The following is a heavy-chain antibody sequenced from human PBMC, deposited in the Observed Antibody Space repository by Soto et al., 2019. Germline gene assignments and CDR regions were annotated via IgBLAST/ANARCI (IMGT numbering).Heavy chain of an antibody. Sequence: SETLSLTCTVSGGSISSYYWSWIRQPPGKGLEWIGYIYNSGSTNYNPSLKSRVSISVDTSKNQFSLNLRSVTAADTAVYYCARTPAGYSRSWYYFGYWGQGTLVTVSS. J-gene: IGHJ4*02. CDR3: ARTPAGYSRSWYYFGY. CDR2: IYNSGST. D-gene: IGHD6-13*01. CDR1: GGSISSYY. V-gene: IGHV4-59*01.